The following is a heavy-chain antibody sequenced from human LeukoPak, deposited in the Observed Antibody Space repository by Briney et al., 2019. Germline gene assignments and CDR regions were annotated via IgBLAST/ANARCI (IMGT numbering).Heavy chain of an antibody. J-gene: IGHJ3*02. D-gene: IGHD3-22*01. CDR2: IIPTFGTA. CDR1: GGTFSSYA. CDR3: ASERDPHYDSSGYYQGDDAFDI. Sequence: GASVKVSCKASGGTFSSYAISWVRQAPGQGLEWMGGIIPTFGTANYAQKFQGRVTITADKSTSTAYMELSSLRSEDTAVYYCASERDPHYDSSGYYQGDDAFDIWGQGTMVTVSS. V-gene: IGHV1-69*06.